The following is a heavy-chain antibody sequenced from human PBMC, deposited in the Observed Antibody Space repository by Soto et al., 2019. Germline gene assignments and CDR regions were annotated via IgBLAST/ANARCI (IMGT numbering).Heavy chain of an antibody. CDR1: GFTFSSYG. D-gene: IGHD2-21*02. CDR2: ISYDGSNK. Sequence: QVQLVESGGGVVQPGRSLRLSCAASGFTFSSYGMHWVRQAPGKGLEWVAVISYDGSNKYYADSVKGRFTISRDNSKNTLYPQMNSLRAEDTAVYYCAKTSRGTAYCGGDCYSRYFDYWGQGTLVTVSS. V-gene: IGHV3-30*18. J-gene: IGHJ4*02. CDR3: AKTSRGTAYCGGDCYSRYFDY.